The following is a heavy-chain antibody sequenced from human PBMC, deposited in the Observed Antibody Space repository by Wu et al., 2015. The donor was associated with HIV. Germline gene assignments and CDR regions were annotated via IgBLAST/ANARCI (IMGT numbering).Heavy chain of an antibody. D-gene: IGHD5-12*01. CDR1: GGTFSSRA. CDR3: GTYTGYAYDTFDV. J-gene: IGHJ3*01. Sequence: QVRLVQSGAEVKKPGSSVKVSCKASGGTFSSRAISWVRQAPGQGLDWMGXSSLSLIEYITKRNSRAESFITADEATSTVYMELSSLTSDDTAFILCGTYTGYAYDTFDVWARGHWSPSLQ. CDR2: SSLSLIE. V-gene: IGHV1-69*13.